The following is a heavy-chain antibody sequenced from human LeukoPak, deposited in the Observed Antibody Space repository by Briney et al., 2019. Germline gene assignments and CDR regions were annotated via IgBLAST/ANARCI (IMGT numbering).Heavy chain of an antibody. CDR3: ARDMEYYYFDY. CDR1: GYTFTGYY. D-gene: IGHD1-1*01. V-gene: IGHV1-2*02. CDR2: INPNSGGT. Sequence: ASVKVSCKASGYTFTGYYMHWVRQAPGQGLEWMGWINPNSGGTNYAQKLQGRVTMTRDTSISTAYMELSRLRSDDTAVYYCARDMEYYYFDYWGQGTLVTVSS. J-gene: IGHJ4*02.